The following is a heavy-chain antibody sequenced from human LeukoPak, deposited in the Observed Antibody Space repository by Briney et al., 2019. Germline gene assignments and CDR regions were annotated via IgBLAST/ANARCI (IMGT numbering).Heavy chain of an antibody. CDR2: INHSGST. Sequence: PSETLSLTCAVYGGSFSGYYWSWIRQPPGQGLEWIGEINHSGSTNYNPSLKSRLTISVDTSKNQFSLKLSSVTAADTAVYYCARNGGRYFDWLPLYWGQGTLVTVSS. CDR1: GGSFSGYY. CDR3: ARNGGRYFDWLPLY. D-gene: IGHD3-9*01. V-gene: IGHV4-34*01. J-gene: IGHJ4*02.